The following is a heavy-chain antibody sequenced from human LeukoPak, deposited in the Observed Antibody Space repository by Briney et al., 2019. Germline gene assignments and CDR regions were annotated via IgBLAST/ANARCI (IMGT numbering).Heavy chain of an antibody. CDR1: GSSISSGGYY. J-gene: IGHJ4*02. Sequence: SQTLSLTCTVSGSSISSGGYYWSWIRQHPGKGLEWIGYIYYSGSTYYNPSLKSRVTISVDTSKNQFSLKLSSVTAADTAVYYCARANKRWLQLGYFDYWGQGTLVTVSS. CDR2: IYYSGST. CDR3: ARANKRWLQLGYFDY. D-gene: IGHD5-24*01. V-gene: IGHV4-31*03.